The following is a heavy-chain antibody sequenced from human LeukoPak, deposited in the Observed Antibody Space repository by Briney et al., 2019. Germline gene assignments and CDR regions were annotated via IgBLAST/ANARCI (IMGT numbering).Heavy chain of an antibody. Sequence: GGSLRLSCAASGFTFSSYGMHWVRQAPGKGLEWVAFIRYDGSNKYYADSVKGRFTISRDNSKNTLYLQMNSLRAEDTAVYYCAKDQASYYYYMDVWGKGTTVTVSS. CDR2: IRYDGSNK. J-gene: IGHJ6*03. CDR3: AKDQASYYYYMDV. V-gene: IGHV3-30*02. CDR1: GFTFSSYG.